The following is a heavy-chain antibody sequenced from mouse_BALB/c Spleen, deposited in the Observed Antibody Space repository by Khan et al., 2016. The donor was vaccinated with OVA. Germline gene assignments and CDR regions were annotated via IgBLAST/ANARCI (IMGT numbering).Heavy chain of an antibody. CDR2: IWGGGGT. J-gene: IGHJ4*01. V-gene: IGHV2-6-4*01. CDR3: ARAYYRYDGYYAMDY. CDR1: GFSLSRYN. D-gene: IGHD2-14*01. Sequence: QVQLKQSGPGLVVPSQSLSITCTVSGFSLSRYNIHWVRQPPGKGLEWLGMIWGGGGTDYNSTLKSRLSISKDNSKSQAFLNMNSLQTDDTAMYYCARAYYRYDGYYAMDYGGQGTSVTVSS.